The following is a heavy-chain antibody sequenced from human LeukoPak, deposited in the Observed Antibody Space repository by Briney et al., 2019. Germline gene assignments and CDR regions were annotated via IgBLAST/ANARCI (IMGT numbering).Heavy chain of an antibody. D-gene: IGHD3-10*01. V-gene: IGHV4-59*01. J-gene: IGHJ5*02. Sequence: SETLSLTCTVSGGSISPYFWRWIRQPPGKGLEWIGYISYTGSTNYNPSLKSRVAISVDTSKNQFSLQLSSVTAADTAVYYCARDDYRGVTNFDPWGQGTLVTVSS. CDR2: ISYTGST. CDR3: ARDDYRGVTNFDP. CDR1: GGSISPYF.